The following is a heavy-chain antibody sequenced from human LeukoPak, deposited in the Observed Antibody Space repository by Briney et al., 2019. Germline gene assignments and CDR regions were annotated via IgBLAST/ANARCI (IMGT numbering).Heavy chain of an antibody. Sequence: GESLKISCKGSGYSFTSYWIGWVRQMPGKGLEWMGIIYPGDSDTRYSSSFQGQVTISADKSINTAYLQWSTLKASDTAMYYCARRYYYDSSGHYVDYWGQGTPATVSS. CDR1: GYSFTSYW. CDR2: IYPGDSDT. J-gene: IGHJ4*02. D-gene: IGHD3-22*01. CDR3: ARRYYYDSSGHYVDY. V-gene: IGHV5-51*01.